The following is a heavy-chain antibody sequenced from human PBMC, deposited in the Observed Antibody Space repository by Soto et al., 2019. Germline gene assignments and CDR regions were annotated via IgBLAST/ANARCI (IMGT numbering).Heavy chain of an antibody. CDR2: IIPLFRTP. D-gene: IGHD4-4*01. Sequence: QVQLVQSGAEMKEPGSSVKVSCKTSGGSVSSSAISWLRQAPGQGLEWMGGIIPLFRTPDYAQKFQGRVTIAADESTSTAYMELSSLRSEDTAVYYCARDNDRLQLGGNYYYILDVWGQATTITVSS. CDR3: ARDNDRLQLGGNYYYILDV. CDR1: GGSVSSSA. V-gene: IGHV1-69*12. J-gene: IGHJ6*02.